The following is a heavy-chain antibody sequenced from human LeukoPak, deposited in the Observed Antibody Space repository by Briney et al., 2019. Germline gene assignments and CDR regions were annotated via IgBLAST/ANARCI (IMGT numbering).Heavy chain of an antibody. Sequence: GGSLRLSCAASGFTFSSYAMSWVRQAPGKGLEWVSAISGSGGSTYYADSVKGRFTISRDNSKNTLYLQMNSLRAEDTAVYCCAKDLAGYYYYGMDVWGQGTTVTVSS. CDR1: GFTFSSYA. CDR2: ISGSGGST. V-gene: IGHV3-23*01. CDR3: AKDLAGYYYYGMDV. J-gene: IGHJ6*02.